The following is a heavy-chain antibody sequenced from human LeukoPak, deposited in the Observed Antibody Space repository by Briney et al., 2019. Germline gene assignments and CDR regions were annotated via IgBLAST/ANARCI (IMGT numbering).Heavy chain of an antibody. J-gene: IGHJ4*02. CDR2: IKQDGSEK. D-gene: IGHD2-15*01. CDR1: GFSFSSYA. V-gene: IGHV3-7*01. CDR3: ARTYGSGSLDY. Sequence: PGGSLRLSCAASGFSFSSYAMSWVRQAPGKGLEWVANIKQDGSEKYYVDSVKGRFTISRDNAKNSIYLQMNGLTAEDTAVYYCARTYGSGSLDYGGQGTLVTVSS.